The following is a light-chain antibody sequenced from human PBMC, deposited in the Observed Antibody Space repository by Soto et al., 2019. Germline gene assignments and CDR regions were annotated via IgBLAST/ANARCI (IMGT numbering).Light chain of an antibody. CDR2: AAS. J-gene: IGKJ1*01. CDR3: QQGYTSAIT. CDR1: QSISSY. V-gene: IGKV1-39*01. Sequence: IQMTQSPSSLSASVGDRVTITCRASQSISSYLNWYQQKPGKAPKFLIYAASNLQSGVPSRFSGSGSGTDFTLTVNSLQPEDFATYYCQQGYTSAITFGQGTKVDIK.